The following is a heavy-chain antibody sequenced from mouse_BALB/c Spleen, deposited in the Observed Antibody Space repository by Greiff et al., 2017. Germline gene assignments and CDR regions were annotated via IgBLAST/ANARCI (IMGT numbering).Heavy chain of an antibody. Sequence: EVQLQQSGAELVKPGASVKLSCTASGFNIKDTYMHWVKQRPEQGLEWIGRIDPANGNTKYDPKFQGKATITADTSSNTAYLQLSSLTSEDTAVYYCAKGLRRGYYAMDYWGQGTSVTVSS. CDR3: AKGLRRGYYAMDY. J-gene: IGHJ4*01. CDR1: GFNIKDTY. D-gene: IGHD2-4*01. CDR2: IDPANGNT. V-gene: IGHV14-3*02.